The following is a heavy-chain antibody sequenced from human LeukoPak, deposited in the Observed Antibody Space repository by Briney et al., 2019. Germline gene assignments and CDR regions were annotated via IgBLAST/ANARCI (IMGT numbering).Heavy chain of an antibody. CDR2: INWNGGST. CDR3: ARDLGGFTYGNDY. V-gene: IGHV3-20*04. J-gene: IGHJ4*02. Sequence: GGSLRLSCVVSGFTFDDYGMSWVRQAPGKGLERVSGINWNGGSTSYADSVKGRFTISRDNAKNSLYLQMNSLRAEDTALYYCARDLGGFTYGNDYWGQGTLVTVSS. CDR1: GFTFDDYG. D-gene: IGHD5-18*01.